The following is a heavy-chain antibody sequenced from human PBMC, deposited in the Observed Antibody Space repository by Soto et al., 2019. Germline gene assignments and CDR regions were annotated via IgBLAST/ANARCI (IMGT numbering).Heavy chain of an antibody. CDR2: VWDDGSKK. D-gene: IGHD6-6*01. CDR3: ARLPVPKIYWYFDL. J-gene: IGHJ2*01. Sequence: GGSLRLSCAASGFTFSNYGMHWVRQAPGKELEWVAVVWDDGSKKYYGDSVKGRFTIARDNSKNTLYLQMDSLSDEDTAVYYCARLPVPKIYWYFDLWGRGTLVTVSS. CDR1: GFTFSNYG. V-gene: IGHV3-33*01.